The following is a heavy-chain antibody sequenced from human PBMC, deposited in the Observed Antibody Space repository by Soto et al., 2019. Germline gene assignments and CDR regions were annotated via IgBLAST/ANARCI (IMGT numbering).Heavy chain of an antibody. CDR2: VYWDDDK. CDR3: HRQLVTFFGLVTQTDVWFDS. V-gene: IGHV2-5*02. J-gene: IGHJ5*01. D-gene: IGHD3-3*01. CDR1: GFSLSTSGAA. Sequence: QITLKESGPTLVNPTQTLTLTCTFSGFSLSTSGAAVGWIRQPPGKALEWLALVYWDDDKRYSPSIKNRVTITKDTSKNQVVLTLTNAEPVDTAKYCAHRQLVTFFGLVTQTDVWFDSWGQGTLVTVPS.